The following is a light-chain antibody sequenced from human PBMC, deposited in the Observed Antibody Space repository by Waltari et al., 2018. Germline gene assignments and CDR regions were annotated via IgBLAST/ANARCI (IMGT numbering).Light chain of an antibody. CDR2: HDI. V-gene: IGLV3-1*01. Sequence: SHDLSQPPSVSVSPGQTAKITCSGPKLGDKFACWYQQKPGQSPVLVTDHDIKRPSGIPDRISGSNSGHTATLTISGSQPMDEADYYCQAWDSSTVFFGGGTKLTVL. CDR1: KLGDKF. J-gene: IGLJ2*01. CDR3: QAWDSSTVF.